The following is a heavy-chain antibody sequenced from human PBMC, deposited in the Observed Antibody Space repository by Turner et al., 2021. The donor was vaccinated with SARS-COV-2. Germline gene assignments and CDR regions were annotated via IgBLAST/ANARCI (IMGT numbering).Heavy chain of an antibody. CDR3: ARHWEVAAAAYLARFDP. CDR1: GGSISSSSYS. Sequence: QLQLPESGPGLVKPSETLSLTCTVSGGSISSSSYSWGWIRQPPGKGLEWIGGIDYSGSTYYNPSLKSRVTISVDTSKNQFSLKLTSVTAADTAVYFWARHWEVAAAAYLARFDPWGQGTLVTVSS. CDR2: IDYSGST. D-gene: IGHD6-13*01. V-gene: IGHV4-39*01. J-gene: IGHJ5*02.